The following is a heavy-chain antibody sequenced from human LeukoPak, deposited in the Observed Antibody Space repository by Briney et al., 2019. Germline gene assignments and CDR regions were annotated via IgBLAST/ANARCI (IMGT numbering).Heavy chain of an antibody. Sequence: PGGSLRLSCAASGFNFDDYAMHWVRQAPGKGLEWVSGISWSSGSIGYADSVKGRFTISRDNAKNSLYLQMNSLRAEDTAVYYCARDRRFGELGGGQNWFDPWGQGTLVTVSS. CDR2: ISWSSGSI. CDR3: ARDRRFGELGGGQNWFDP. V-gene: IGHV3-9*01. J-gene: IGHJ5*02. D-gene: IGHD3-10*01. CDR1: GFNFDDYA.